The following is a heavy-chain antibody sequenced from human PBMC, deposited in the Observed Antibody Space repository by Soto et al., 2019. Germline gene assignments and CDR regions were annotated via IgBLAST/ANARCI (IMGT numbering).Heavy chain of an antibody. V-gene: IGHV4-59*01. CDR2: IYYSGST. D-gene: IGHD4-17*01. CDR3: ARVFLPYGGNSYYLDN. Sequence: PSETLSLTCTVSGGSISSYYWSWIRQPPGKGLEWIGYIYYSGSTNYNPSLKSRVTISVDTSKNQFSLKLGSVTAAGTAVYYCARVFLPYGGNSYYLDNWGQGTLLTFSS. CDR1: GGSISSYY. J-gene: IGHJ4*02.